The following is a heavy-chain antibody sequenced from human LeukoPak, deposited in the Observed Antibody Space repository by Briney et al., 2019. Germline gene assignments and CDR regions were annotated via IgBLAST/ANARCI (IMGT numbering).Heavy chain of an antibody. D-gene: IGHD3-10*01. CDR2: IKQDGSEK. CDR3: ARDYYRGALDI. V-gene: IGHV3-7*01. CDR1: GFTFSNCW. J-gene: IGHJ3*02. Sequence: GGSLRLSCAASGFTFSNCWMSWVRQAPGKGLEWMANIKQDGSEKNCVDSVKGRFTISRDNAKNSLYLQMNSLRAEDTAVYYCARDYYRGALDIWGQGTMVSVSS.